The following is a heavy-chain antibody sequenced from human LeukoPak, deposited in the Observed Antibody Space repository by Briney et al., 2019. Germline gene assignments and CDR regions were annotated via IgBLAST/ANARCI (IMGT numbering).Heavy chain of an antibody. J-gene: IGHJ3*02. CDR3: ARPRGLYGGNSGSAFDI. V-gene: IGHV4-4*02. CDR1: GGSISSSNW. Sequence: SETLSLTCAVSGGSISSSNWWSWVRQPPGKGLEWIGEIYHSGSTNYNPSLKSRVTISVDTSKNQFSLKLSSVTAADTAVYYCARPRGLYGGNSGSAFDIWGQGTMVTVSS. CDR2: IYHSGST. D-gene: IGHD4-23*01.